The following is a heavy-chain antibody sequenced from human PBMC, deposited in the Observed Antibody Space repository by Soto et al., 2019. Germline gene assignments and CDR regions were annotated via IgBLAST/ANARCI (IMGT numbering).Heavy chain of an antibody. CDR3: AREIVQNWFDP. J-gene: IGHJ5*02. Sequence: PGGSLRLSGALSGFTFSSYAMHWIRQAPGKGLEWVAVISYDGSNKYYADSVKGRFTISRDNSKNTLYLQMNSLRAEDTAVYYCAREIVQNWFDPWGQGTLVTVSS. D-gene: IGHD2-21*01. CDR2: ISYDGSNK. V-gene: IGHV3-30-3*01. CDR1: GFTFSSYA.